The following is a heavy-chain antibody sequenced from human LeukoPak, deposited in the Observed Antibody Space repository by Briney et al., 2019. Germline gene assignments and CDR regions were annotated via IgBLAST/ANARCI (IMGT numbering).Heavy chain of an antibody. V-gene: IGHV1-3*01. CDR1: GYTFTSYA. Sequence: ASVKVSCKASGYTFTSYAMHWVRQAPGQRLEWMGWINAGNGNTKYSQKFQGRVTITRDTSASTAYMELSSLRSEDTAVYYCARNPPYQQIIYFDYWGQGTLVTVSS. D-gene: IGHD6-13*01. CDR3: ARNPPYQQIIYFDY. J-gene: IGHJ4*02. CDR2: INAGNGNT.